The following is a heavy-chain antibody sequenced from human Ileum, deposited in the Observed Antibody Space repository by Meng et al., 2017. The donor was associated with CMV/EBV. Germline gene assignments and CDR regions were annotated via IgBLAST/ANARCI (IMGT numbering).Heavy chain of an antibody. CDR2: IGHDGSDT. J-gene: IGHJ4*02. CDR3: AKSRTDIVVVPADS. Sequence: GESLKISCVASGITLSRGYMTWVRQAPGKGLEWAAIIGHDGSDTYYGDSVKGRFTISRDNSKNMLFLQMTNVRPEDTALYFCAKSRTDIVVVPADSWGQGTLVTVSS. D-gene: IGHD2-15*01. V-gene: IGHV3-30*02. CDR1: GITLSRGY.